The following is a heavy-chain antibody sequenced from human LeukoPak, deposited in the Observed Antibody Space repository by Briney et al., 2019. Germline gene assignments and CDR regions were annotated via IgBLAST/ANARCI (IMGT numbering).Heavy chain of an antibody. CDR3: ARSYSSSRFIMDV. V-gene: IGHV4-34*01. CDR2: ITYDGRT. Sequence: PSETLSLTCAVFGGSFDGYYWSWIRQSPGKGLEWIGEITYDGRTKYNPSLRSRVSISVDTSKNQFSLKLSSVTAADTAVYYCARSYSSSRFIMDVWGKGTTVTVSS. J-gene: IGHJ6*04. D-gene: IGHD6-13*01. CDR1: GGSFDGYY.